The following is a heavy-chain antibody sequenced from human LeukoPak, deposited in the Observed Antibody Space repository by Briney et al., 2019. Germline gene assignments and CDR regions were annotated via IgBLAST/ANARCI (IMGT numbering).Heavy chain of an antibody. Sequence: GASVKVSCKASGGTFSSYAISWVRQAPGRGLEWMGGIIPIFGTANYAQKFQGRVTITADESTSTAYMELSSLRSEDTAVYYCARVYDFWSGYPEWFDPWGQGTLVTVSS. CDR1: GGTFSSYA. V-gene: IGHV1-69*13. CDR2: IIPIFGTA. CDR3: ARVYDFWSGYPEWFDP. J-gene: IGHJ5*02. D-gene: IGHD3-3*01.